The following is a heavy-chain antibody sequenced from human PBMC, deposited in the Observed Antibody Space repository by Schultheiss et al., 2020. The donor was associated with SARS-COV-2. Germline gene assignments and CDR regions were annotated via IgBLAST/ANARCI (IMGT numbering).Heavy chain of an antibody. CDR1: GGSISSGGYY. Sequence: SETLSLTCTVSGGSISSGGYYWSWIRQHPGKGLEWIGYIYYSGSTYYNPSLKSRVTISVDTSKNQFSLKLSSVTAADTAVYYCARVKQQLYVWFDPWGQGTLVTGSS. CDR3: ARVKQQLYVWFDP. CDR2: IYYSGST. J-gene: IGHJ5*02. D-gene: IGHD6-13*01. V-gene: IGHV4-31*03.